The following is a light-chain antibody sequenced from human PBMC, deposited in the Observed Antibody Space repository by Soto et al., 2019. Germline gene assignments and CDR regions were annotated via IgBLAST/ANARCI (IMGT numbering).Light chain of an antibody. CDR1: QGIRNA. J-gene: IGKJ1*01. Sequence: DIEMTQSPSSLSASVGDRVTITCRASQGIRNALGWYQQKPGKAPKRLIYVASHLQSGVPSRFSGSGSGTEFTLTISSLQPEDFATYYCQHYNTWPWTFGQGTKVEIK. CDR3: QHYNTWPWT. CDR2: VAS. V-gene: IGKV1-17*01.